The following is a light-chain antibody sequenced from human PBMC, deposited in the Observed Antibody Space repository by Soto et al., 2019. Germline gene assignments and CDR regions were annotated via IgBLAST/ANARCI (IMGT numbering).Light chain of an antibody. Sequence: AIRMTQSPSSFSASTGDRVTITCRASQGISSYLAWYQQKPGKAPKLLIYAASTLQSGVPSRFSGSGSGTDFTLTISCLQSEDFATYFCHQYYSYPPGFGGGTKVEIK. J-gene: IGKJ4*01. CDR2: AAS. CDR3: HQYYSYPPG. CDR1: QGISSY. V-gene: IGKV1-8*01.